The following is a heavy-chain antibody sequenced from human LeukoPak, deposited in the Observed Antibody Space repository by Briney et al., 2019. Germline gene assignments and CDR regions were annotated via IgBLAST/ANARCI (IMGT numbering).Heavy chain of an antibody. CDR3: ARDAFNYDYVWGRPSSGTDY. J-gene: IGHJ4*02. V-gene: IGHV4-34*01. CDR1: GGSFSGYY. Sequence: SETLSLTCAVYGGSFSGYYWSWIRQPPGKGLEWIGEINHSGSTNYNPSLKSRVTISVDTSKNQFSLKLSSVTAADTAVYYCARDAFNYDYVWGRPSSGTDYWGQGTLVTVSS. CDR2: INHSGST. D-gene: IGHD3-16*01.